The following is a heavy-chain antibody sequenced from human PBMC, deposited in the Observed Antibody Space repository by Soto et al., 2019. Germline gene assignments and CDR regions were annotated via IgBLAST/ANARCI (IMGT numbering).Heavy chain of an antibody. Sequence: PSVTLSLTFTVSGGSISSYYWSWIRQPPGKGLEWIGYIYYSGSTNYNPSLKSRVTISVDTSKNQFSLKLSSVTAADTALYYCARHSSGVGDILTADWGFDIWGQGTMVTVSS. CDR2: IYYSGST. J-gene: IGHJ3*02. CDR1: GGSISSYY. D-gene: IGHD3-9*01. V-gene: IGHV4-59*08. CDR3: ARHSSGVGDILTADWGFDI.